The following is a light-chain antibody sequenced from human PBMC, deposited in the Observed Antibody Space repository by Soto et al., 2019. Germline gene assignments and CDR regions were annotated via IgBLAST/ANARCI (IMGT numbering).Light chain of an antibody. CDR1: QSISSW. J-gene: IGKJ1*01. CDR2: DAS. CDR3: QQYNSYWT. V-gene: IGKV1-5*01. Sequence: DLQMTPSPSTRSASVGDRVTISCRASQSISSWLAWYQQKPGKAPKLLIYDASSLESGVPSRFSGSGSGTEFTLTISSLQPDDSATYYYQQYNSYWTFGQGTKV.